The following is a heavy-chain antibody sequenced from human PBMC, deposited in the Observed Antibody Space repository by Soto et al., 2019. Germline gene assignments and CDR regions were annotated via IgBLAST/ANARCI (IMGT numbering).Heavy chain of an antibody. Sequence: QVQLVQSGAEVKKPGSLVKVSCKASGGTFSSYAISWVRQAPGLGLEWMGGIIPIFGTANYAQKFQGRVTITADEATSTAYMELSSLRSEDTAVYYCTLSRGYDFHFDYWGQGTLVTVSS. CDR3: TLSRGYDFHFDY. CDR2: IIPIFGTA. J-gene: IGHJ4*02. V-gene: IGHV1-69*01. D-gene: IGHD5-12*01. CDR1: GGTFSSYA.